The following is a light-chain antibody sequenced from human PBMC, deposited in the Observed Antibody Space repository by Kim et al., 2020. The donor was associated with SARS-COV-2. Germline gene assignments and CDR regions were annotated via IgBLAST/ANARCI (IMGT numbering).Light chain of an antibody. V-gene: IGLV2-23*02. J-gene: IGLJ2*01. CDR1: SSDVGSYNL. Sequence: GQAITISCTGTSSDVGSYNLVSWYQQHPGKAPKLMIYEVSKRPSGVSNRFSGSKSGNTASLTISGLQAEDEADYYCCSYAGGSTGVFGGGTQLTVL. CDR3: CSYAGGSTGV. CDR2: EVS.